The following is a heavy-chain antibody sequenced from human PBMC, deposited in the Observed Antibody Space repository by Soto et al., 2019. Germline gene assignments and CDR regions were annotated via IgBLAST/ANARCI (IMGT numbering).Heavy chain of an antibody. CDR1: GFTSSNYW. CDR2: IKGDGSST. D-gene: IGHD3-10*01. V-gene: IGHV3-74*01. Sequence: GGSLRLSCAASGFTSSNYWMHWVRQAPGKGLVWVSRIKGDGSSTSYADSVKGRFTISRDNAKNTLDLQMHGLRAEDMAVYYCARSVRSGSFPYYYYAMDVWGQGTTVTVS. J-gene: IGHJ6*02. CDR3: ARSVRSGSFPYYYYAMDV.